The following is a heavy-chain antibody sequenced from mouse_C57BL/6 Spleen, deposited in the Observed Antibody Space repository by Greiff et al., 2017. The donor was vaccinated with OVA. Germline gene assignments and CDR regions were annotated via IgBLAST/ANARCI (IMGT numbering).Heavy chain of an antibody. Sequence: VQLKESGGDLVKPGGSLKLSCAASGFTFSSYGMSWVRQTPDKRLEWVATISSGGSYTYYPDSVKGRFTISRDNAKNTLYLQMSSLKSEDTAMYYCARLRSYYFDYWGQGTTLTVSS. J-gene: IGHJ2*01. D-gene: IGHD1-1*01. V-gene: IGHV5-6*01. CDR1: GFTFSSYG. CDR3: ARLRSYYFDY. CDR2: ISSGGSYT.